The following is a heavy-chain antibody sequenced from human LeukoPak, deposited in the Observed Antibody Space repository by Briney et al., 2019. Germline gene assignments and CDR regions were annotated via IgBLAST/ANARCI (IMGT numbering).Heavy chain of an antibody. J-gene: IGHJ3*02. D-gene: IGHD4-17*01. Sequence: GGSLRLSCAASGFTFSSYWMHWVRQAPGKGLVWVSRINSDGSSTIYADSVKGRFTISRDNAKNTRYLQMNSLRAEDTAVYYCARKCYGDYDDAFDIWGQGTMVTVSS. CDR3: ARKCYGDYDDAFDI. CDR2: INSDGSST. CDR1: GFTFSSYW. V-gene: IGHV3-74*01.